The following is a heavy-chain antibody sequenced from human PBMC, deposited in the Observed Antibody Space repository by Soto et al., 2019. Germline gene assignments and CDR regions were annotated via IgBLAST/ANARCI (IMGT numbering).Heavy chain of an antibody. J-gene: IGHJ4*02. CDR1: GDAITNNF. Sequence: SETLSLTCLVTGDAITNNFWTWFRQSPGKGLEWIGLIHYSGNTNYAPSLKSRVTLSTDTSKNHFSLKLTSVTAADTAVYYCARGRDDNGDRHLGHLFDSWGQGTLVTVSS. D-gene: IGHD2-8*01. V-gene: IGHV4-59*01. CDR2: IHYSGNT. CDR3: ARGRDDNGDRHLGHLFDS.